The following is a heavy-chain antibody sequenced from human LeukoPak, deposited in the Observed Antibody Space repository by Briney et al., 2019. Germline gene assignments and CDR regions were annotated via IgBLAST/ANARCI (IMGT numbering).Heavy chain of an antibody. Sequence: GGSLRLSCAASGFTVSSNYMSWVRQAPGKGLEWVSVIFSGGSSYYADSVEGRFTISRDNSKNTLYLQMNNLRAEDTAVYYCARSAGGSYYDWFDPWGQGTLVTVSS. D-gene: IGHD1-26*01. CDR3: ARSAGGSYYDWFDP. CDR2: IFSGGSS. CDR1: GFTVSSNY. J-gene: IGHJ5*02. V-gene: IGHV3-66*01.